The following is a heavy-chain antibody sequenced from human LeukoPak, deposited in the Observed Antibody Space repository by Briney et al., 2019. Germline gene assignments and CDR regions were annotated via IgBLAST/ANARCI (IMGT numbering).Heavy chain of an antibody. CDR3: ARDVLDGDYFDY. CDR2: IYHSGST. CDR1: GGSVSSGSYY. J-gene: IGHJ4*02. Sequence: PSETLSLTCTVSGGSVSSGSYYWSWIRQPPGKGLEWIGYIYHSGSTNYNPSLKSRVTISVDTSKNQFSLKLSSVTAADTAVYHCARDVLDGDYFDYWGQGTLVTVSS. V-gene: IGHV4-61*01. D-gene: IGHD4-17*01.